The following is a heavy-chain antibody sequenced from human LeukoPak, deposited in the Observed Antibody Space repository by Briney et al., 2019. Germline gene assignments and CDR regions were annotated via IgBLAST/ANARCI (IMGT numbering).Heavy chain of an antibody. D-gene: IGHD3-3*01. V-gene: IGHV4-59*01. CDR3: ARATYYDFWSGYYDRENWFDP. CDR1: GGSISSYY. CDR2: IYYSGST. Sequence: PSETLSLTCTVSGGSISSYYWSWIRQPPGKGLEWIGYIYYSGSTNYNPSLKSRVTISVDTSKNPFSLKLSSVTAADTAVYYCARATYYDFWSGYYDRENWFDPWGQGTLVTVSS. J-gene: IGHJ5*02.